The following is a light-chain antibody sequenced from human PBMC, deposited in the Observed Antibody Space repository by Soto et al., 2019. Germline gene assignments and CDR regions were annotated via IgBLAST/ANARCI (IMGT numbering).Light chain of an antibody. J-gene: IGKJ3*01. CDR2: DAS. CDR3: QQRSNWPGT. V-gene: IGKV3-11*01. CDR1: QSVGTY. Sequence: EIVLTQSPATLSLSPGERAILSCRASQSVGTYLAWYQQKPGQAPRLRIYDASNRSTGIPARFGGSGYGTDITLTNNSLEPEDFAIYYCQQRSNWPGTFGPGTKVDIK.